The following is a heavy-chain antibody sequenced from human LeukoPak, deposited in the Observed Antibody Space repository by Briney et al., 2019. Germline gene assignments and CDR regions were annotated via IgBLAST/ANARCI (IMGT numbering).Heavy chain of an antibody. V-gene: IGHV1-2*02. CDR2: INPNSGGT. CDR3: ARVLPSYYYYGMDV. J-gene: IGHJ6*02. CDR1: GYTFTGYY. Sequence: ASVKVSCKASGYTFTGYYMHWVRQAPGQGLEWMGWINPNSGGTNYAQKFQGRVTMTRDTSISTAYMELSRLRSDDTAVYYCARVLPSYYYYGMDVWGQGTTVTVSS.